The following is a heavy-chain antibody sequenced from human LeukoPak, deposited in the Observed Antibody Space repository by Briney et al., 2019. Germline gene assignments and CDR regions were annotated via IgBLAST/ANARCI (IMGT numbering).Heavy chain of an antibody. CDR2: IYYSGST. D-gene: IGHD5-18*01. Sequence: PSQTLSLTCTVSGGSISSGDYYWSWIRQPPGKGLEWIGYIYYSGSTYYNPSLKSRVTISVDTSKNQFSLKLSSVTAADTAVYHCARDVSALGYSYGIWGQGTLVTVSS. CDR1: GGSISSGDYY. V-gene: IGHV4-30-4*08. CDR3: ARDVSALGYSYGI. J-gene: IGHJ4*02.